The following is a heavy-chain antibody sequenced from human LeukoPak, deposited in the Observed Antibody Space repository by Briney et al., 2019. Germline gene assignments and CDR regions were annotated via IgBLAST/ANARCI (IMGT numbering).Heavy chain of an antibody. V-gene: IGHV4-59*01. CDR3: AREHCSSTSCYTGWFDP. J-gene: IGHJ5*02. D-gene: IGHD2-2*02. CDR1: GGSISSYY. Sequence: PSETLSLTCTVSGGSISSYYWSWIRQPPGKGLEWIGYIYYSGSTNYNPSLKSRVTISVDTSKNQFSLRLSSVTAADTAVSYCAREHCSSTSCYTGWFDPWGQGTLVTVSS. CDR2: IYYSGST.